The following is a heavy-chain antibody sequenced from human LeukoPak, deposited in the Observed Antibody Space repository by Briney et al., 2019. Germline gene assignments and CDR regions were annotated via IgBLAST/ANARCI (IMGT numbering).Heavy chain of an antibody. CDR3: AKDRSTQLRMYYFDY. CDR1: GFTFSSYA. CDR2: ISGSGGST. D-gene: IGHD5-18*01. Sequence: PGGSLRLSCAASGFTFSSYAMSWVRQAPGKGLEWVSAISGSGGSTYYADSVKGRFTISRDNSKNTLYLQMNSLRAEDAAVYYCAKDRSTQLRMYYFDYWGQGTLVTVSS. J-gene: IGHJ4*02. V-gene: IGHV3-23*01.